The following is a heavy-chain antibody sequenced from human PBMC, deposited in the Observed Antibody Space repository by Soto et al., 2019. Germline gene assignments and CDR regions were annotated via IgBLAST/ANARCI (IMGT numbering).Heavy chain of an antibody. CDR2: VSYDGNHK. J-gene: IGHJ6*02. Sequence: PGGSLRLSCGSSGFTFRSFGMYWVRQAPGKGLEWVAVVSYDGNHKYYADSVKGRFTVSRDNAKNMLYLQMNSLRGEDTAGYYCAKDVGQQLVLNYGMDVWGQGT. D-gene: IGHD6-13*01. CDR3: AKDVGQQLVLNYGMDV. CDR1: GFTFRSFG. V-gene: IGHV3-30*18.